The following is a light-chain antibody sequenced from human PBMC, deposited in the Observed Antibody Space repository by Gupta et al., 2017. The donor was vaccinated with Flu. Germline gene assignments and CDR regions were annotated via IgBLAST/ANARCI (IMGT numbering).Light chain of an antibody. CDR3: QVWDSSTEI. J-gene: IGLJ2*01. CDR2: RDG. Sequence: APGQTARITCWGKNHGRKSVPLFPPKPGQAPVVVIYRDGNRPSGIPERFSGSNSGNTATLTISRAQAGDEGDYYCQVWDSSTEIFGGGTKLTVL. CDR1: NHGRKS. V-gene: IGLV3-9*01.